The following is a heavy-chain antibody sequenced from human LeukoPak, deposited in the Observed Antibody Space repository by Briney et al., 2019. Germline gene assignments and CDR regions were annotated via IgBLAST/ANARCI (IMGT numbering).Heavy chain of an antibody. CDR2: ISTSGRAT. J-gene: IGHJ4*02. Sequence: GGSLRLSCAASGFAFNTYAMTWVRQAPEKGLQWVSTISTSGRATYYADSVEGRFTISRDNSKNTLYLQMNSLRADDTAVYYCASGFSSSPYFDYWGQGTLVTVSS. V-gene: IGHV3-23*01. CDR1: GFAFNTYA. CDR3: ASGFSSSPYFDY. D-gene: IGHD6-6*01.